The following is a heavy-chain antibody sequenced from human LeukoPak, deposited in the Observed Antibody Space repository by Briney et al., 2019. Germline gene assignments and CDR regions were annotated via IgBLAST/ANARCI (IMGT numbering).Heavy chain of an antibody. CDR1: GYTFTGYY. V-gene: IGHV1-2*02. CDR2: INPNSGGT. D-gene: IGHD2-2*01. J-gene: IGHJ5*02. Sequence: GASVKVSCKASGYTFTGYYMHWVRQAPGQGLEWMGWINPNSGGTNYAQKFQGRVTMTRDTSISTAYMELSRLRSDDTAVYYCARDIGYCSSTSCYNWFDPWGQGTLVTVSS. CDR3: ARDIGYCSSTSCYNWFDP.